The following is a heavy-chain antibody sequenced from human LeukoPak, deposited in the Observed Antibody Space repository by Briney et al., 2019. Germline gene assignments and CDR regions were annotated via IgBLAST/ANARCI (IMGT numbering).Heavy chain of an antibody. CDR1: GFTFSSYA. CDR3: AKFKDFWSGYDIDY. J-gene: IGHJ4*02. CDR2: ISGSGGST. Sequence: GGSLRLSCAASGFTFSSYAMSWARQAPGKGLEWVSAISGSGGSTYYADSVKGRFTISRDNSKNTLYLQMNSLRAEDTAVYYCAKFKDFWSGYDIDYWGQGTLVTVSS. V-gene: IGHV3-23*01. D-gene: IGHD3-3*01.